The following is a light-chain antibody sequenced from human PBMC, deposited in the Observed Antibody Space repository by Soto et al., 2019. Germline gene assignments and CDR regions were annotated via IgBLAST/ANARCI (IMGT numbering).Light chain of an antibody. V-gene: IGLV2-18*02. CDR1: STDFVTYNR. Sequence: QSVLTQPPSVSGSPGQSVTISCTGTSTDFVTYNRVSWYQQPPGTAPKLIAYEASNRPSGVPDRFSGSKSGNTASLTISGLQAQDEADYFCCSYAGDSTFVFGTGTKVTVL. CDR3: CSYAGDSTFV. CDR2: EAS. J-gene: IGLJ1*01.